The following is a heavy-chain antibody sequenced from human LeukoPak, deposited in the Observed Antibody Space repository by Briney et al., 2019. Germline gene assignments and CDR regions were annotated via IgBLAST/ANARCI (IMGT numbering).Heavy chain of an antibody. CDR2: INPHSGGT. J-gene: IGHJ1*01. Sequence: ASVKVSCKASGYIFTYYYIHWVRQAPGQGLEWMGWINPHSGGTNYARLFHGRVTMTRDTSITTAYMELSRLRSDDTAMYYCAKTDNKYDSRLLFNWGQGTQIIVSS. CDR1: GYIFTYYY. V-gene: IGHV1-2*02. CDR3: AKTDNKYDSRLLFN. D-gene: IGHD3-22*01.